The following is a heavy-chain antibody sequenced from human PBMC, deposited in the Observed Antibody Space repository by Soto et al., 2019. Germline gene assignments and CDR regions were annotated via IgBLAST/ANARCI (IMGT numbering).Heavy chain of an antibody. D-gene: IGHD6-19*01. V-gene: IGHV4-59*01. J-gene: IGHJ4*02. Sequence: SETLSLTCTVSGGSISSYYWSWIRQPPGKGLEWIGYIYYTGSTNYNPSLKSRVTISVDTSKNQFSLNLRSVTAADTAVYYCARGVAVAGTDLFDYWGQGTLVTVSS. CDR2: IYYTGST. CDR1: GGSISSYY. CDR3: ARGVAVAGTDLFDY.